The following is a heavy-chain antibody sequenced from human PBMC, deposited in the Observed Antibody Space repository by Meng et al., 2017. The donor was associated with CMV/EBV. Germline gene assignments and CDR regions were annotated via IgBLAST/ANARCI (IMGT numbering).Heavy chain of an antibody. CDR1: GFTFSSYS. J-gene: IGHJ6*02. V-gene: IGHV3-48*01. D-gene: IGHD2-2*01. CDR3: ARGVVVPAAISVRVISVLGYYYYGMDV. Sequence: GGSLRLSCAASGFTFSSYSMNWVRQAPGKGLEWVSYISSSSSTIYYADSVKGRFTISRDNSKNTLYLQMNSLRAEDTAVYYCARGVVVPAAISVRVISVLGYYYYGMDVWGQGTTVTVSS. CDR2: ISSSSSTI.